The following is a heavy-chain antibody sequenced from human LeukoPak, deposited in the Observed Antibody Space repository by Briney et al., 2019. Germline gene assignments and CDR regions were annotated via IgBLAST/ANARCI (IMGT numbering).Heavy chain of an antibody. CDR1: GFTFGNYY. V-gene: IGHV3-11*04. CDR3: ARRYCSGGSCYSVDFDY. D-gene: IGHD2-15*01. CDR2: ISSSGSTI. J-gene: IGHJ4*02. Sequence: GGSMRLSCAGSGFTFGNYYMSVIRVALGKGLEWVSYISSSGSTIYYADSVKGRFTISRDNAKNSLYLQMNSLRAEDTAVYYCARRYCSGGSCYSVDFDYWGQGTLVTVSS.